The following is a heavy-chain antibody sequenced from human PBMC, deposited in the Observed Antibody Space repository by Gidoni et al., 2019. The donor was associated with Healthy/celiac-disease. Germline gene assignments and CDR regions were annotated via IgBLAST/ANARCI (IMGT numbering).Heavy chain of an antibody. CDR2: ISYDGSNK. Sequence: QVQLVESGGGVVQPGRSLRLSCAASGFTFSRSAIHWVRQAPGKGLEWVAVISYDGSNKYYADSVKGRFTISRDNSKNTLYLQMNSLRAEDTAVYYCARDRCSSTSCHICDYWGQGTLVTVSS. V-gene: IGHV3-30*04. CDR3: ARDRCSSTSCHICDY. J-gene: IGHJ4*02. D-gene: IGHD2-2*01. CDR1: GFTFSRSA.